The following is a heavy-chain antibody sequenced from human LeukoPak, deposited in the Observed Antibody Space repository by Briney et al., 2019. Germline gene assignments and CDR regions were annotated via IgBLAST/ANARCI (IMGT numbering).Heavy chain of an antibody. CDR1: GYTFTNYG. CDR2: ISAYNGNT. Sequence: ASVKVSCKASGYTFTNYGISWVRQAPGQGLEWMGWISAYNGNTHYAQNLQGRVTMTTDTSTSTAYMELRSLRSDDTAVYYCARGRISRLLWFGEVDYWGQGTLVTVSS. CDR3: ARGRISRLLWFGEVDY. D-gene: IGHD3-10*01. V-gene: IGHV1-18*01. J-gene: IGHJ4*02.